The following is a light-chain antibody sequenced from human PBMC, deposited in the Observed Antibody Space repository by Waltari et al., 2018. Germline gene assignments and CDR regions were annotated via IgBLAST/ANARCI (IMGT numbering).Light chain of an antibody. CDR3: AVWDDSLGGV. V-gene: IGLV1-44*01. J-gene: IGLJ3*02. CDR2: NDN. Sequence: QSVLTQPPSVSGTPGQRVTIPCSGSNSNIGGNYVNWYQQLPGTAPKLLIYNDNQGPSGVPDRFSASKSGTSASLAITGLQSEDEAYYYCAVWDDSLGGVFGGGTKVTVL. CDR1: NSNIGGNY.